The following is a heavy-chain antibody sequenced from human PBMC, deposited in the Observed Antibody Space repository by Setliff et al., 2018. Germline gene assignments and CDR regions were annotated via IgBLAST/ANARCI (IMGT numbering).Heavy chain of an antibody. J-gene: IGHJ6*03. CDR3: AREQWLDPPGYYYMDV. CDR2: IYIGGSA. V-gene: IGHV4-4*07. D-gene: IGHD6-19*01. CDR1: GGSISSYY. Sequence: SETLSLTCTVSGGSISSYYWSWIRQPAGKGLEWIGHIYIGGSANYNPSLESRVTMSIDTSKNQFSLKLNSVTAADMAVYYCAREQWLDPPGYYYMDVWAKGTTVTVS.